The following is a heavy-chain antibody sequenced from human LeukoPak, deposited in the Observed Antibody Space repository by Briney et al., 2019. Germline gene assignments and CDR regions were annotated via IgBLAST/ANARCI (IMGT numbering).Heavy chain of an antibody. CDR2: ISYDGSNK. CDR3: AKGPSFSPMIVNY. J-gene: IGHJ4*02. V-gene: IGHV3-30*18. D-gene: IGHD3-22*01. Sequence: PGGSLRLSCAASGFTFSSYGMHWVRQAPGKGLEWVAVISYDGSNKYYADSVKGRFTISRDNSKNTLYLQMNSLRAEDTAVYYCAKGPSFSPMIVNYWGQGTLVTVSS. CDR1: GFTFSSYG.